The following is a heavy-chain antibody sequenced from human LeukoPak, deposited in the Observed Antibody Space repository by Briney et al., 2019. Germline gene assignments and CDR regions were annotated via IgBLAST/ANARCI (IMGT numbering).Heavy chain of an antibody. CDR1: GYTFTGYY. CDR3: ARVRGIAVAGTFWSFDI. J-gene: IGHJ3*02. D-gene: IGHD6-19*01. Sequence: ASVKVSCKASGYTFTGYYMHWVRQAPGQGLEWMGWINPNSGGTNYAQKFQGRVTMTRDTSISTAYMELSRLRSDGTAVYYCARVRGIAVAGTFWSFDIWGQGTMVTVSS. CDR2: INPNSGGT. V-gene: IGHV1-2*02.